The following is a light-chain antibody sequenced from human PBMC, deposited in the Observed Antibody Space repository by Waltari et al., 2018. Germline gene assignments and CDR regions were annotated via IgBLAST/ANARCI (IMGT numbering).Light chain of an antibody. CDR3: VLSMGSGIWV. Sequence: QTVVTQEPSLSVSPGGTVTLTCGLSSGSVSTTSYPSWYQQAPSQAPRTLIFDTNTRSSGVPDRFSGSILDNKAALTITGAQADDESDYYCVLSMGSGIWVFGGGTKLTVL. J-gene: IGLJ3*02. CDR1: SGSVSTTSY. CDR2: DTN. V-gene: IGLV8-61*01.